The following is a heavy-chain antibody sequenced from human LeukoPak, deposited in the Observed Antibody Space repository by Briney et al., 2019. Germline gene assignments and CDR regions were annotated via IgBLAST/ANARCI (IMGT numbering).Heavy chain of an antibody. Sequence: SETLSLTCTVSGGSISTYHWNWIRQPPGKGLEWIGETYFSGRSNCNYNPSLKSRVTISVDTYNNQFSLEMTSVTAADTAVYYCARDRQHTYGSVLDPWGRGTLVIVSS. D-gene: IGHD4-17*01. CDR1: GGSISTYH. J-gene: IGHJ5*02. CDR3: ARDRQHTYGSVLDP. V-gene: IGHV4-59*01. CDR2: TYFSGRSNC.